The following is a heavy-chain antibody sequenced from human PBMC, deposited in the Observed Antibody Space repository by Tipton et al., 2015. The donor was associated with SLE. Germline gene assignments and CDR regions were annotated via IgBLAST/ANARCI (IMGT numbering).Heavy chain of an antibody. V-gene: IGHV4-59*05. CDR1: DGSISSYY. CDR3: ARLRGLLFAFDI. Sequence: TLSLTCTVSDGSISSYYWSWIRQPPGKGLEWIGSIYYSGSTYYNPSLKSRVTISVDTSKNQFSLKLSSVTAADTAVYYCARLRGLLFAFDIWGQGTMVTVSS. J-gene: IGHJ3*02. D-gene: IGHD3-10*01. CDR2: IYYSGST.